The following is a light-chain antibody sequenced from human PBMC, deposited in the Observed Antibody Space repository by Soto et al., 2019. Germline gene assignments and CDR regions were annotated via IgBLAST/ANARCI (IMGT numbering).Light chain of an antibody. J-gene: IGKJ1*01. Sequence: EIVLSQSPGTLSLSPGERATLSCRASQSVTSTSLSWYQQKTGQAPRLLIYGAANRATGIPDRFSGRGSGTEFTLTISSLQSEDFAVYYCQQYNNWPLWTFGQGTKVEIK. CDR2: GAA. CDR3: QQYNNWPLWT. CDR1: QSVTST. V-gene: IGKV3D-15*01.